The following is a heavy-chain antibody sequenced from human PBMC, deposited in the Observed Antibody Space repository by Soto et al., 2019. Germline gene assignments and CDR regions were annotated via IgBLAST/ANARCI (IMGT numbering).Heavy chain of an antibody. J-gene: IGHJ4*02. CDR2: INAGNGNT. Sequence: QVQLVQSGAEEKKPGASMKVSCKASGYTFTSYAMHWVRQAPGQSLEWMGWINAGNGNTKYSQKFQGRVTITRDTSASTAYMELRSPRSEVAAVYYSARGGEPIHIWGQGPLVTVYS. CDR1: GYTFTSYA. CDR3: ARGGEPIHI. D-gene: IGHD2-21*01. V-gene: IGHV1-3*05.